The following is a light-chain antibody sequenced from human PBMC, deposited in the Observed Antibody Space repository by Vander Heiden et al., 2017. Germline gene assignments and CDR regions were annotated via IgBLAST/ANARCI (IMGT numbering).Light chain of an antibody. J-gene: IGLJ1*01. CDR1: TIGSKG. V-gene: IGLV3-21*02. Sequence: SYVLTQPPSVSVAPGQPAAITCGGNTIGSKGVQWYRQEPGQALVLVVYDDSDRPSGIPERSSGSTRGNTAMLTSSRVEAGDEADYYCQVWDSITDHVFGTGTRVTVL. CDR3: QVWDSITDHV. CDR2: DDS.